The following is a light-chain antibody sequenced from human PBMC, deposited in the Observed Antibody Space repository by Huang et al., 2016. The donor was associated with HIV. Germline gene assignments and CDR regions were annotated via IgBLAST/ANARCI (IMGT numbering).Light chain of an antibody. CDR3: QQSFSVPRT. CDR2: TAS. CDR1: QNITKS. Sequence: DIQMTQSPPSLSASVGDRVTFTCRANQNITKSLNWYQQKPGKAPKRLFYTASTLESGVPSRFSGGGSGSRFTLNITNLQPEDFATYYCQQSFSVPRTFG. J-gene: IGKJ1*01. V-gene: IGKV1-39*01.